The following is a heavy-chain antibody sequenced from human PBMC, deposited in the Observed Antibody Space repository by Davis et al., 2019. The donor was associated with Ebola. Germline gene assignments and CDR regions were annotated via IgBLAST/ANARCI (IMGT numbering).Heavy chain of an antibody. CDR1: GFTFSSYS. D-gene: IGHD2-2*02. J-gene: IGHJ4*02. Sequence: HTGGSLRLSCAASGFTFSSYSMNWVRQAPGKGLVWVSRINSDGSSTSYADSVKGRFTISRDNSQNTLDLQMNSLRAEDTAVYYCAKDCITSCYTNRWGQGTLVTVSS. V-gene: IGHV3-74*01. CDR3: AKDCITSCYTNR. CDR2: INSDGSST.